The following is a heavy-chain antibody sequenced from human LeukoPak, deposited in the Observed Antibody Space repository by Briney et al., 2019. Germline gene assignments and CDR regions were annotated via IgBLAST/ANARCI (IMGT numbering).Heavy chain of an antibody. CDR1: GYTFTSYD. CDR3: ARATVREVVAAAYYFDY. Sequence: VASVKVSCKASGYTFTSYDINWVRQATGRGLEWMGWMNPNRGNTGYAQKFQGRVTMTRNTSISTAYMELSSLRSEDTAVYYCARATVREVVAAAYYFDYWGQGTLVTVSS. J-gene: IGHJ4*02. CDR2: MNPNRGNT. V-gene: IGHV1-8*01. D-gene: IGHD2-15*01.